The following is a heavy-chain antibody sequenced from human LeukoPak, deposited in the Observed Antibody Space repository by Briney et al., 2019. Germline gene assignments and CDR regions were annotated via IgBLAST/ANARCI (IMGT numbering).Heavy chain of an antibody. D-gene: IGHD7-27*01. CDR2: IRYDGSNK. CDR1: GFTFSSYG. Sequence: PGGSLRLSCAASGFTFSSYGMHWVRQAPGKGPEWVAFIRYDGSNKYYADSVKGRFTISRDNSKNTLYLQMNSLRAEDTAVYYCAKEANWGWVGTANAFDIWGQGTMVTVSS. V-gene: IGHV3-30*02. J-gene: IGHJ3*02. CDR3: AKEANWGWVGTANAFDI.